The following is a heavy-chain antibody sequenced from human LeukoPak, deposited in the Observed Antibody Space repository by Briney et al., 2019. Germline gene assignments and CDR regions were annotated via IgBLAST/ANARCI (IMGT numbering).Heavy chain of an antibody. Sequence: SETLSLTCAVYGGSFSGYYWSWIRQPPGKGLEWIGEINHSGSTNYNPSLKSRVTISVDKSKNQFSLKLSSVTAADTAVYYCARDSSSWFGGYYYYYMDVWGKGTTVTVSS. CDR2: INHSGST. CDR3: ARDSSSWFGGYYYYYMDV. V-gene: IGHV4-34*01. D-gene: IGHD6-13*01. J-gene: IGHJ6*03. CDR1: GGSFSGYY.